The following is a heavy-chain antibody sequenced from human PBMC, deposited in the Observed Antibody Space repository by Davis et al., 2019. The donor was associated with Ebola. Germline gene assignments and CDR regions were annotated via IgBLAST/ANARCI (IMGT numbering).Heavy chain of an antibody. CDR3: AGFGAFDI. Sequence: SETLSLTCTVSGGSISSYYWSWIRQPPGKGLEWIGYIYYSGGTNYNPSLKSRVTISVDTSKNQFSLKLSSVTAADTAVYYCAGFGAFDIWGQGTMVTVSS. V-gene: IGHV4-59*01. J-gene: IGHJ3*02. D-gene: IGHD3-16*01. CDR2: IYYSGGT. CDR1: GGSISSYY.